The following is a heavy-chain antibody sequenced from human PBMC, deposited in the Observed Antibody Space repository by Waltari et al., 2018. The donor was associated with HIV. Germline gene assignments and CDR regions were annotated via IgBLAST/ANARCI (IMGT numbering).Heavy chain of an antibody. J-gene: IGHJ4*02. D-gene: IGHD5-12*01. CDR1: GGSTSSGGYS. Sequence: QLQLQESGSGLVTPSQTLSLTCAVSGGSTSSGGYSWTWIRQPPGKGLEWIGYIYHSGSTYYNPSLKSRVTISVDRSKNQFSLKLSSVTAADTAVYYCARGHVDIVATSYFDYWGQGTLVTVSS. CDR2: IYHSGST. V-gene: IGHV4-30-2*01. CDR3: ARGHVDIVATSYFDY.